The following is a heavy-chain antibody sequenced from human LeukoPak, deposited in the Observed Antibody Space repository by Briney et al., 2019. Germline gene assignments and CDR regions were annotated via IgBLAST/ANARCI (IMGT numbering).Heavy chain of an antibody. CDR3: GSVCWEWKLGYYYYYYMDV. V-gene: IGHV4-34*01. CDR2: INNSGST. J-gene: IGHJ6*03. Sequence: WETLSPTCAAYGGSFSGYYWSWIRKPPGKGLEWIGEINNSGSTNYNPSLKSRVTISVDTSKNPFSLKLSAVTAADMAVYYCGSVCWEWKLGYYYYYYMDVWGKGTTATISS. D-gene: IGHD1-26*01. CDR1: GGSFSGYY.